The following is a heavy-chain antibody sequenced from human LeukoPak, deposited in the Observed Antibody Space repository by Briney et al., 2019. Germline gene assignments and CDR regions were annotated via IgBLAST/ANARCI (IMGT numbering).Heavy chain of an antibody. J-gene: IGHJ4*02. Sequence: SETLSLTCTVSGRSISSYYWSWIRQPPGKGLEWIGYIYYSGSTNYNPPLKSRATIPVDKSKNQFSLKLSSVTAADTAVYYCARSTELWFGELLWGYFDYWGQGTLVTVSS. CDR3: ARSTELWFGELLWGYFDY. V-gene: IGHV4-59*01. CDR2: IYYSGST. CDR1: GRSISSYY. D-gene: IGHD3-10*01.